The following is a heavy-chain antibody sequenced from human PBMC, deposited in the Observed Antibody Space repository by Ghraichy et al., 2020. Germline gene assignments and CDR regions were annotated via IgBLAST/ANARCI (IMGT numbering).Heavy chain of an antibody. CDR1: GFTFSSYA. CDR3: ASRLGISGSGWYYAFDI. Sequence: GESLNISCAASGFTFSSYAMHWVRQAPGKGLEWVAVISYDGSNKYYADSVKGRFTISRDNSKNTLHLQMNSLRAEDTAVYYCASRLGISGSGWYYAFDIWGQGTMVTVSS. CDR2: ISYDGSNK. D-gene: IGHD6-19*01. J-gene: IGHJ3*02. V-gene: IGHV3-30-3*01.